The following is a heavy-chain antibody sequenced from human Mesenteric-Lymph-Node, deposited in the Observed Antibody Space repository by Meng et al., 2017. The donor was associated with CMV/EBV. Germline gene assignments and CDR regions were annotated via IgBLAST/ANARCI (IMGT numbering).Heavy chain of an antibody. CDR3: ARNQKGWYSDY. V-gene: IGHV4-31*03. CDR1: GGSISSGGYY. Sequence: CTVSGGSISSGGYYWSWIRQHPGKGLEWIGYIYYSGSTYYNPSLKSRVTISVDTSKNQFSLKLSPVTAADTAVYYCARNQKGWYSDYWGQGTLVTVSS. CDR2: IYYSGST. D-gene: IGHD6-19*01. J-gene: IGHJ4*02.